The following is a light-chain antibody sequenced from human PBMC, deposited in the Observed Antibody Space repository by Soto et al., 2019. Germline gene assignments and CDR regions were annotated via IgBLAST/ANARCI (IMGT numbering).Light chain of an antibody. CDR3: ASYSSSETPVV. J-gene: IGLJ2*01. V-gene: IGLV2-14*03. CDR1: ARDIGGYQF. Sequence: QSVLTQPASVSGSPGQSITISCTGTARDIGGYQFVSWYQQHPDKAPKLIIVDVTKRPSGISSRFSASKSGTTASLTISGLLPEDEAQYYCASYSSSETPVVFGGGTKVTVL. CDR2: DVT.